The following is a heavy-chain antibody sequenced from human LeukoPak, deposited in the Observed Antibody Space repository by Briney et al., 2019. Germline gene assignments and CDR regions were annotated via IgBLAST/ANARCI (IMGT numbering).Heavy chain of an antibody. Sequence: PGGSLRLSCAASGFTFSSYSMNWVRQAPGKELDWVSSISSSSSYIYYADSVKGRFTISRDNAKNPLYLQMNSLRAEDTAVYYCASTYDSSGYSYYFDYWGQGTLVTVSS. J-gene: IGHJ4*02. CDR1: GFTFSSYS. D-gene: IGHD3-22*01. V-gene: IGHV3-21*01. CDR3: ASTYDSSGYSYYFDY. CDR2: ISSSSSYI.